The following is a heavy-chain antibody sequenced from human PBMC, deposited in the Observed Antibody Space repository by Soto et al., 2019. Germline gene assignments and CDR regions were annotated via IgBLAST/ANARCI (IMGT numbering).Heavy chain of an antibody. D-gene: IGHD3-22*01. V-gene: IGHV3-23*01. CDR2: ISGGGGTT. CDR3: AKHIDSSGHTVPHYSDY. CDR1: GFTFSSYA. Sequence: GGSLRLSCEASGFTFSSYAMSWVRQAPGKGLEWVSTISGGGGTTYYADSVRGRFTISRDNSKNTLFLQMSSLRAEDAAVYYCAKHIDSSGHTVPHYSDYWGQGTPVTVSS. J-gene: IGHJ4*02.